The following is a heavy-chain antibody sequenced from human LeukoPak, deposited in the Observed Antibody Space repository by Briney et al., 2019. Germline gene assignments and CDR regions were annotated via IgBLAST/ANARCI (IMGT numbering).Heavy chain of an antibody. D-gene: IGHD3-10*01. CDR1: GYTFTGYY. CDR2: INPNSGGT. CDR3: ARVASFGMVRGEGIPYYFDY. J-gene: IGHJ4*02. V-gene: IGHV1-2*02. Sequence: GASVKVSCKASGYTFTGYYMHWVRQAPGQGLEWMGWINPNSGGTNYAQKFQGRVTMTRDTSISTAYMELSRLRSDDTAVYYCARVASFGMVRGEGIPYYFDYWGQGTLVTVSS.